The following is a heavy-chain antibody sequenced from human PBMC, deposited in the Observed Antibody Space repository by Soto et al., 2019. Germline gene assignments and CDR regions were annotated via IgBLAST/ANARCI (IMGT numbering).Heavy chain of an antibody. V-gene: IGHV1-58*01. CDR3: AADVLTYFYDSSGYYFDGSDT. Sequence: SVKVSCKASGLTFIDSAVQWVRQTRGHRLEWIGWIVVGSGNTNYAQEFQGRVTITRDMSTNTVYMEMSSLRSEDSAVFYCAADVLTYFYDSSGYYFDGSDTWGHGTMVT. CDR1: GLTFIDSA. D-gene: IGHD3-22*01. J-gene: IGHJ3*02. CDR2: IVVGSGNT.